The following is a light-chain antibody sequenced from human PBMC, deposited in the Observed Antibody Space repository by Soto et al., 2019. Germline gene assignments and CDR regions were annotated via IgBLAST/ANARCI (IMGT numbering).Light chain of an antibody. Sequence: QSVLTQPPSVSEAPGQRVTISCTGSSSNIGAGYDAHWYQQVPGTAPKLLIYEDNNRPSGVPDRFSGSKSGNSASLAITGRHAEDEAAYYYHCSYTGLSGYVFGTGTKLTVL. CDR2: EDN. V-gene: IGLV1-40*01. CDR3: HCSYTGLSGYV. CDR1: SSNIGAGYD. J-gene: IGLJ1*01.